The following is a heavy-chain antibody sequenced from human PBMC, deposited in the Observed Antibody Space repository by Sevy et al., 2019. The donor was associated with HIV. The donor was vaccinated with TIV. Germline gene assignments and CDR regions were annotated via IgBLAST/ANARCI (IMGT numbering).Heavy chain of an antibody. CDR1: GFTFDDHT. V-gene: IGHV3-43*01. D-gene: IGHD3-16*01. J-gene: IGHJ4*02. CDR3: AKDMASEGGGAYYLDY. CDR2: ISWDGGST. Sequence: GGSLRLSCAASGFTFDDHTMHWVRQPPGKGLEWVSLISWDGGSTYYADSVKGRFTISRDNSKNSLFLQMNSLGAEDTALYYCAKDMASEGGGAYYLDYWGQGTLVTVSS.